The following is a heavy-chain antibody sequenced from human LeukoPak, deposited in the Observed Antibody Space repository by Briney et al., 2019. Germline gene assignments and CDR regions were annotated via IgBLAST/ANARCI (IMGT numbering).Heavy chain of an antibody. CDR3: ARGRDSGSYSSYFDY. J-gene: IGHJ4*02. CDR1: GFTFSSYG. Sequence: QPGRSLRLSCAASGFTFSSYGMHWVRQAPGKGLEWVAVISYDGSDEYYADSVRGRFTISRDNSKNSLYLQMNSLRVEDTAVYYCARGRDSGSYSSYFDYWGQGTLVTVSS. V-gene: IGHV3-30*19. D-gene: IGHD1-26*01. CDR2: ISYDGSDE.